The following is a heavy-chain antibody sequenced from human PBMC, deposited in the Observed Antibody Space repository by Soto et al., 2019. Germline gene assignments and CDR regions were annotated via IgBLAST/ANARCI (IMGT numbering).Heavy chain of an antibody. V-gene: IGHV3-33*01. Sequence: GGSLRLSCAASGFTFSSYGMHLVRQAPGKGLEWVAVIWYDGSNKYYADSVKGRFTISRDNSKNTLYLQMNSLRAEDTAVYYCAREGWELLLGAFDIWGQGTMVTVS. J-gene: IGHJ3*02. CDR2: IWYDGSNK. D-gene: IGHD1-26*01. CDR3: AREGWELLLGAFDI. CDR1: GFTFSSYG.